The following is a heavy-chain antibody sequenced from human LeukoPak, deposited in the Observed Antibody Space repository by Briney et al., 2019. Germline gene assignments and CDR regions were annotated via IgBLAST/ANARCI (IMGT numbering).Heavy chain of an antibody. CDR3: ARDQIAAAGTRIDYDY. V-gene: IGHV3-30-3*01. Sequence: PGGSLRLSCAASGFTFSSYAMHWVRQAPGKGLEWVAAIPYDGSNKYYADSVKGRFTISRDNSKNTLYLQMNSLRAEDTAVYYCARDQIAAAGTRIDYDYWGQGTLVTVSS. CDR2: IPYDGSNK. J-gene: IGHJ4*02. CDR1: GFTFSSYA. D-gene: IGHD6-13*01.